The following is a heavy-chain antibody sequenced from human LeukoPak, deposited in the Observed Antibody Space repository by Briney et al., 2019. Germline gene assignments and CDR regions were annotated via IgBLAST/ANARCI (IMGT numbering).Heavy chain of an antibody. J-gene: IGHJ4*02. CDR1: GGTFSSYA. D-gene: IGHD6-13*01. CDR2: IIPVFGTV. CDR3: ARGPLYSSSWYVDY. V-gene: IGHV1-69*06. Sequence: SVKVSCKASGGTFSSYAINWVRQAPGQGLEWMGGIIPVFGTVKYAQKFQGRVTITADKSTSTAYMELSSLRSEDTAVYYCARGPLYSSSWYVDYWGQGTLVTVSS.